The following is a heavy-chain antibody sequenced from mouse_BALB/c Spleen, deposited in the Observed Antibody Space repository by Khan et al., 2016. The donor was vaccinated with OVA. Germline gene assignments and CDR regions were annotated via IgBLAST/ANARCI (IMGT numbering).Heavy chain of an antibody. CDR1: GFSLSSSGMG. Sequence: QVTLKESGPGILQPSQTLSLTCSFSGFSLSSSGMGVTWIRQPSGKGLAWLAHIYWDADKRYNPSLKRRLTISRVTSRIQVSLKITSVDAAEYATYYCARSPGVLHYAMDYWGQGTSVTVSS. V-gene: IGHV8-12*01. D-gene: IGHD1-1*01. CDR2: IYWDADK. J-gene: IGHJ4*01. CDR3: ARSPGVLHYAMDY.